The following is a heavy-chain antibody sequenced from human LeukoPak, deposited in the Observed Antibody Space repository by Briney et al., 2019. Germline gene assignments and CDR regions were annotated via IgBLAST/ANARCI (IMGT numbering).Heavy chain of an antibody. Sequence: ASVKVSCKASGYTFTSHDINWVRQATGQGLEWMGWMNPNNGNAGYAQKFQGRVTITRNTSINTAYMELNSLRSEDTAVYYCARKKGGDQLLYQGWVGPWGQGTLVTVSS. J-gene: IGHJ5*02. CDR1: GYTFTSHD. D-gene: IGHD2-2*02. CDR2: MNPNNGNA. CDR3: ARKKGGDQLLYQGWVGP. V-gene: IGHV1-8*03.